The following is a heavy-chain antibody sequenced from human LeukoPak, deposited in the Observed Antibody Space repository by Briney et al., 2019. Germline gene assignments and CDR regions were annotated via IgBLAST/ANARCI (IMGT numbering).Heavy chain of an antibody. J-gene: IGHJ4*02. CDR1: GFTFSSYW. V-gene: IGHV3-7*03. Sequence: AGGSLRLSCAASGFTFSSYWMSWVRQAPGKGLEWVANIKQDGSEKYYVDSVKGRFTISRDNAKNSLYLQMNSLRAEDTAVYYCAKGGPYSSSWYYFDYWGQGTLVTVSS. CDR2: IKQDGSEK. CDR3: AKGGPYSSSWYYFDY. D-gene: IGHD6-13*01.